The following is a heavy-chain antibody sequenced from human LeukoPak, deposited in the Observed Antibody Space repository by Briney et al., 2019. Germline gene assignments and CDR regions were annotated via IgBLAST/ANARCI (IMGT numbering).Heavy chain of an antibody. V-gene: IGHV3-30*02. CDR3: AKSVAAAGTDAFDI. D-gene: IGHD6-13*01. J-gene: IGHJ3*02. Sequence: GGSLRLSCAASGFTFSSYGIHLVRQAPGKGLEWVAFIRYDGSNKYYADSVKGRFTISRDNSKNTLYLQMNSLRAEDTAVYYCAKSVAAAGTDAFDIWGQGTMVTVSS. CDR2: IRYDGSNK. CDR1: GFTFSSYG.